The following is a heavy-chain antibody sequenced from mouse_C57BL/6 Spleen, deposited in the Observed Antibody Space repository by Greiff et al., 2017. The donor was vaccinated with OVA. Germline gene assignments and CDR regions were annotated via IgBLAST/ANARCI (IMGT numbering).Heavy chain of an antibody. Sequence: VQLQQSGPELVKPGASVKISCKASGYTFTDYYMNWVKQSHGKSLEWIGDINPNNGGTSYNQKFKGKATLTVAKSSSTAYMERRSLTSEETADYYCARWRDYDVFAYWGQGTLVTVSA. CDR3: ARWRDYDVFAY. CDR1: GYTFTDYY. J-gene: IGHJ3*01. D-gene: IGHD2-4*01. CDR2: INPNNGGT. V-gene: IGHV1-26*01.